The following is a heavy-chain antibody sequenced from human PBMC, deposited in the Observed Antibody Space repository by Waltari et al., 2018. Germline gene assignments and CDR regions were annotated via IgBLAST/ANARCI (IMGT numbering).Heavy chain of an antibody. Sequence: EVQLVESGGGLVQPGGSLRLSCAASGFPFSSYAMSWVRQAPGKGLEWVSAISGSGGSTDSADSVKGRFTISRDNSKNTLYLQMNSLRAEDTAVYYCAKDSWLQLGPDYWGQGTLVTVSS. CDR1: GFPFSSYA. V-gene: IGHV3-23*04. J-gene: IGHJ4*02. D-gene: IGHD5-12*01. CDR3: AKDSWLQLGPDY. CDR2: ISGSGGST.